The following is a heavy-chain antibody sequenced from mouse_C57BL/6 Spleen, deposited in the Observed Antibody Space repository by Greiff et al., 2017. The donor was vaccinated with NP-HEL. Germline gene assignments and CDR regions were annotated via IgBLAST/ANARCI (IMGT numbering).Heavy chain of an antibody. V-gene: IGHV5-12*01. CDR2: ISNGGGST. CDR1: GFTFSDYY. Sequence: EVQLVESGGGLVQPGGSLKLSCAASGFTFSDYYMYWVRQTPEKRLEWVAYISNGGGSTYYPDTVKGRFTISRDNAKNTLYLQMSRLKSEDTAMYYCARPGFADWGQGTLVTVSA. J-gene: IGHJ3*01. CDR3: ARPGFAD.